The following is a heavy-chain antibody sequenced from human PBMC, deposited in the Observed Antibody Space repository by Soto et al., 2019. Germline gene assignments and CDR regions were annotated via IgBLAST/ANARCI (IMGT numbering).Heavy chain of an antibody. CDR2: INPSGGST. Sequence: ASVKVSCKASGYTFTSYYMHCARHAPGQGLEWMGIINPSGGSTSYAQKFQGRVTMTRDTSTSTVYMELSSLRSEDTAVYYCARATKTYYYDSSGYCRHWGQGTLVTVSS. D-gene: IGHD3-22*01. J-gene: IGHJ4*02. CDR1: GYTFTSYY. V-gene: IGHV1-46*01. CDR3: ARATKTYYYDSSGYCRH.